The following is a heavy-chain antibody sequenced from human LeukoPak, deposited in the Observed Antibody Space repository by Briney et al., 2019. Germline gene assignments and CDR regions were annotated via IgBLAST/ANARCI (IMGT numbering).Heavy chain of an antibody. D-gene: IGHD3-9*01. V-gene: IGHV3-49*01. J-gene: IGHJ4*02. Sequence: GGSLRLSCTASGFTFSDYAMSWFRQAPGKGLEWVGFIRNKAYGGTAEYTASVKGRFTISRDDSKTIAYLQMNSLKTEDTAVYYCTREKRYFDWFQADYWGQGTLVTVSS. CDR1: GFTFSDYA. CDR2: IRNKAYGGTA. CDR3: TREKRYFDWFQADY.